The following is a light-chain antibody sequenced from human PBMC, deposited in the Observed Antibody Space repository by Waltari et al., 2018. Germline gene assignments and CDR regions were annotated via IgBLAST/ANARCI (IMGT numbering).Light chain of an antibody. CDR1: ASDVGAYAF. Sequence: QSALTQPASVSGSPGQSITISCSGTASDVGAYAFVSWYQQHPGKAPHLIIYEVSNRPSGISNRFSASKSGNTASLTISGLQAEDEADYYCSSYTTSSAPGVFGTGTRVTVL. J-gene: IGLJ1*01. CDR3: SSYTTSSAPGV. V-gene: IGLV2-14*01. CDR2: EVS.